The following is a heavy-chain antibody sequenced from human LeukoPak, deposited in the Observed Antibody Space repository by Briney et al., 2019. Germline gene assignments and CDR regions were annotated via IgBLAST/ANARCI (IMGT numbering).Heavy chain of an antibody. D-gene: IGHD2-8*01. CDR1: GFTFSSYS. V-gene: IGHV3-48*01. J-gene: IGHJ6*03. CDR3: ARGDLNNIVLMVYATHYYMDV. CDR2: ISSSSSTI. Sequence: TGGSLRLSCAASGFTFSSYSMNWVRQAPGKGLEWVSYISSSSSTIYYADSVKGRFTISRDNAKNSLYLQMNSLRAEDTAVYYCARGDLNNIVLMVYATHYYMDVWGKGTTVTVSS.